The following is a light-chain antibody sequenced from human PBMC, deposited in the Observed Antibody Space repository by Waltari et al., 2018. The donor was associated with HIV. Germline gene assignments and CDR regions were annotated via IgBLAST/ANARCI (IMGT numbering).Light chain of an antibody. CDR1: SSHIGAGYD. CDR3: QSYDSSLSGVV. J-gene: IGLJ2*01. Sequence: QSVLTQPPSVSGAPGQRVTISCNGSSSHIGAGYDVHWYQQLPGTAPNLLIYGNSNRPYGVPDRFSGSKSGTSASLAITGLQAEDEADYYCQSYDSSLSGVVFGGGTKLTVL. CDR2: GNS. V-gene: IGLV1-40*01.